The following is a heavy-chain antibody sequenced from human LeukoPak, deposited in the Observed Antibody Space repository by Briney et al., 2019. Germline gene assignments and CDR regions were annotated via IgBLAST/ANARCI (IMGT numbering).Heavy chain of an antibody. CDR3: ARAIAAAADFDY. CDR2: IYYSGST. Sequence: SETLSLTCTVSGGSISSYYWSWIRQPPGKGLEWIGYIYYSGSTNYNPSLKSRVTMSVDTSKNQFSLKLSSVTAADTAVYYCARAIAAAADFDYWGQGTLVTVSS. CDR1: GGSISSYY. J-gene: IGHJ4*02. V-gene: IGHV4-59*01. D-gene: IGHD6-13*01.